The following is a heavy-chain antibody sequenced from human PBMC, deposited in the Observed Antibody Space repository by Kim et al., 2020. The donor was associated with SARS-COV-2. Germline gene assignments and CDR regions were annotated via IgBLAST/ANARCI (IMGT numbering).Heavy chain of an antibody. Sequence: ASVKVSCKASGYTFTGYYMHWVRQAPGQGLEWMGWINPNSGGTNYAQKFQGRVTMTRDTSISTAYMELSRLRSDDTAVYYCARDRDCSSTSCYNWFDPWGQGTLVTVSS. D-gene: IGHD2-2*01. J-gene: IGHJ5*02. CDR2: INPNSGGT. CDR3: ARDRDCSSTSCYNWFDP. CDR1: GYTFTGYY. V-gene: IGHV1-2*02.